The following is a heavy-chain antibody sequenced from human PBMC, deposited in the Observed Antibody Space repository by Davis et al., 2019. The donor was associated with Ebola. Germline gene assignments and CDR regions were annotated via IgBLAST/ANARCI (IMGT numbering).Heavy chain of an antibody. J-gene: IGHJ3*02. CDR2: IRPDGNEK. CDR1: GFTFSSYA. V-gene: IGHV3-7*03. CDR3: AKLGINYYDTLDI. Sequence: GESLKISCAASGFTFSSYAMSWVRQAPGKGLEWVANIRPDGNEKKYADSVKGRFTISRDNAKNSLYLQMNGLRTEDTALYYCAKLGINYYDTLDIWGQGTMVTVSS. D-gene: IGHD3-10*01.